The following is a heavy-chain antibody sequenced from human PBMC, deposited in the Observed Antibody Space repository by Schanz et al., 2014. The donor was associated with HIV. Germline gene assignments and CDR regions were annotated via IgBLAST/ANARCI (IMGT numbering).Heavy chain of an antibody. D-gene: IGHD4-17*01. Sequence: QVQLVQSGVEVKKPGSSVKISCKASGVIFSLHTFSWVRQAPGQGLEWMGGIIPIYGNTHYAQKFQGRVTIKVDDSTSTAYMELSSLRSDDTAVYFCARGGLSGAYEAEVDYYYRMEVWGQGTTVTVSS. CDR1: GVIFSLHT. V-gene: IGHV1-69*01. CDR3: ARGGLSGAYEAEVDYYYRMEV. J-gene: IGHJ6*02. CDR2: IIPIYGNT.